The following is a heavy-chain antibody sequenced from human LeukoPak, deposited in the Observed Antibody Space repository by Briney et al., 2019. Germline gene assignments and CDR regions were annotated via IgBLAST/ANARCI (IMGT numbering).Heavy chain of an antibody. CDR3: ARWGIAAAGTPFDY. Sequence: GGSLRLSCAASGFTVSSNYMSWVRQAPGQGLEWVSVIYSGGSTYYADSVKGRFTISRDNSKNTLYLQMNSLRAEDTAVYYCARWGIAAAGTPFDYWGQGTLVTVSS. CDR1: GFTVSSNY. D-gene: IGHD6-13*01. J-gene: IGHJ4*02. CDR2: IYSGGST. V-gene: IGHV3-66*01.